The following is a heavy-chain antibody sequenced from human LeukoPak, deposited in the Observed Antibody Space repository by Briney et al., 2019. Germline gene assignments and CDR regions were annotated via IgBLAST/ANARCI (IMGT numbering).Heavy chain of an antibody. Sequence: MTGGSLRLSCAASGFTFSSYSMNWVRQAPGKGLEWVSSISSSSSYIYYADSVKGRFTISRDNAKNSLYLQMYSLRAEDTAVYYCARDRGYEYVWGSFRYDYWGQGTLVTVSS. J-gene: IGHJ4*02. CDR1: GFTFSSYS. D-gene: IGHD3-16*02. V-gene: IGHV3-21*01. CDR2: ISSSSSYI. CDR3: ARDRGYEYVWGSFRYDY.